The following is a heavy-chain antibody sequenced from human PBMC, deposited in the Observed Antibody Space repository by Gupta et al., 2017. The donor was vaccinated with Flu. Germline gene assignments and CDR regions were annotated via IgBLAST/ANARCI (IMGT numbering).Heavy chain of an antibody. CDR1: GSTFSDNA. V-gene: IGHV3-30-3*01. Sequence: QVQLVESGGAVVQPGRSLRPSCAASGSTFSDNAIHCVRQPPGKGLEWVAVISYDGDTKYYAGSVKGRFTITRDNSNNTLYLQMNSLRPEDTAVYYCARDRGQLVRGKYYYYYMDVWGKGTTVTVSS. CDR3: ARDRGQLVRGKYYYYYMDV. D-gene: IGHD6-6*01. J-gene: IGHJ6*03. CDR2: ISYDGDTK.